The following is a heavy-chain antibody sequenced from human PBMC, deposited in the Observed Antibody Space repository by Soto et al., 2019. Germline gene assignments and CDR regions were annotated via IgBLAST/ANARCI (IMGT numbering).Heavy chain of an antibody. J-gene: IGHJ4*02. D-gene: IGHD6-19*01. CDR2: IKTKIAGGTT. Sequence: EVQLVESGGGLVKPGESLRLSCAASELTLSDVWMNWVRQAPGKGLEWLGRIKTKIAGGTTDYAAPVKGRFTISRDDSKNMVHLQMSSLKTEDTGVYFGAEIAVSHTRDYWGQGTLVIVSS. CDR1: ELTLSDVW. V-gene: IGHV3-15*01. CDR3: AEIAVSHTRDY.